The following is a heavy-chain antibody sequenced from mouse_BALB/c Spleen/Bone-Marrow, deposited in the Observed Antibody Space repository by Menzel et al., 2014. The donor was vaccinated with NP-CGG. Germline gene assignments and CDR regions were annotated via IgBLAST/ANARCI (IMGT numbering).Heavy chain of an antibody. V-gene: IGHV14-3*02. CDR2: IDPANGNT. Sequence: VQLQQSGAELVKPGASVKLSCTASGFNIKDTYMHWVKQRPEQGLEWIGRIDPANGNTKYDPKFQGKATITADTSSNTAYLQLISLSSEDTADYSCSAYSSGSSYAFAYWGQGTLVTVSA. CDR3: SAYSSGSSYAFAY. CDR1: GFNIKDTY. J-gene: IGHJ3*01. D-gene: IGHD1-1*01.